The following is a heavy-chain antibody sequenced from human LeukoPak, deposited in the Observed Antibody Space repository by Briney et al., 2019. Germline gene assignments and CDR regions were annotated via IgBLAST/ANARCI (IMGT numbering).Heavy chain of an antibody. D-gene: IGHD3-10*01. CDR3: ARQWFVGAFDI. V-gene: IGHV1-2*02. J-gene: IGHJ3*02. CDR1: GYTVTGYY. CDR2: INPNSGVT. Sequence: ASVRLSCKASGYTVTGYYMHSVRQAPGQGLEWMGWINPNSGVTNYAQKFQGRVTMTRDTSISTAYMELSRLRSDDTAVDYCARQWFVGAFDIWGQGTMVTVSS.